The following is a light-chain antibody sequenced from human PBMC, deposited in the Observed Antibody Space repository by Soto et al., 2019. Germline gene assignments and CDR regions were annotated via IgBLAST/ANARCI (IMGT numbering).Light chain of an antibody. CDR2: DAS. J-gene: IGKJ1*01. CDR1: QSVTSP. Sequence: EIVLTQSPGTLSWSPGERATLSCRASQSVTSPFLAWYQQKHGQPPRLLIYDASNRATGIPASFSGSGSGTDFTLNISSLEPEDFAVYSCQQRSNWPPTFGQGTRWIS. CDR3: QQRSNWPPT. V-gene: IGKV3-11*01.